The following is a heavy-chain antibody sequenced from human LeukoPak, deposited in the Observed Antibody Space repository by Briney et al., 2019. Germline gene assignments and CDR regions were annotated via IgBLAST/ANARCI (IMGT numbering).Heavy chain of an antibody. V-gene: IGHV1-3*01. CDR3: ARDPVVAAVYYYYGMDV. CDR2: INAGNGNT. CDR1: GYTFTSYA. J-gene: IGHJ6*02. Sequence: ASVKVSCKASGYTFTSYAMHWVRQAPGQRLEWMGWINAGNGNTKYSQKFQGRVTITRDTSASTAYIELSSLRSEDTAVYYCARDPVVAAVYYYYGMDVWGQGTTVTVSS. D-gene: IGHD2-15*01.